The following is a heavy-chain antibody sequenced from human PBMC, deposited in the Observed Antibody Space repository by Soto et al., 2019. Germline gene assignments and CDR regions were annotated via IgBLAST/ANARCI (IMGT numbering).Heavy chain of an antibody. CDR2: IYYSGTT. J-gene: IGHJ1*01. V-gene: IGHV4-31*03. D-gene: IGHD3-22*01. CDR3: ATNGGYYDSSSPQYLAR. Sequence: SETLSLTCSVSGGSISAGGYYWSWIRQHPGKGLECIGYIYYSGTTYYNPSLKCRVTISVDASKSQFTLNLSSVTAAHTAVYYCATNGGYYDSSSPQYLARCGQGTRV. CDR1: GGSISAGGYY.